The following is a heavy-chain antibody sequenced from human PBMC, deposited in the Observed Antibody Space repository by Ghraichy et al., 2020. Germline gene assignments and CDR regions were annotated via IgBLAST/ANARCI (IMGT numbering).Heavy chain of an antibody. J-gene: IGHJ6*03. CDR1: ADSMKTYY. CDR2: NFYYASA. Sequence: TLSLTCNVPADSMKTYYWSWIRQSPGQGLEWLGYNFYYASAKYNPSLGSRATISIDTSKNQFSLRLSSVTAADTAVYYCARLGLGHYMDVWGKGTTVIVS. CDR3: ARLGLGHYMDV. D-gene: IGHD5/OR15-5a*01. V-gene: IGHV4-59*08.